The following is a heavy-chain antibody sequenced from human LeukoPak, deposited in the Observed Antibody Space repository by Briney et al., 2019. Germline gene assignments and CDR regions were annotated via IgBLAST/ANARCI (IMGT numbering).Heavy chain of an antibody. V-gene: IGHV3-23*01. CDR1: GFTFSSYA. J-gene: IGHJ4*02. Sequence: GGSLRLFCAASGFTFSSYAMSWVRQAPGKGLEWVSAISGSGGSTYYADSVKGRFTISRDNSKNTLYLQMNSLRAEDTAVYYCAKDLGGYYFGYWGQGTLVTVSS. CDR2: ISGSGGST. D-gene: IGHD3-10*01. CDR3: AKDLGGYYFGY.